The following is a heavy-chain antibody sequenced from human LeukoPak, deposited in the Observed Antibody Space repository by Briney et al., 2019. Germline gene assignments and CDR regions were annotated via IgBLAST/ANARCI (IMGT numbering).Heavy chain of an antibody. Sequence: GGSLGLSCTVSGFTVSSNSMSWVRQAPGKGLEWVSFIYSDNTHYSDSVKGRFTISRDNSKNTLYLQMNSLRAEDTAVYYCARDLGQYYDTSDNWFDPWGQGTLVTVSS. V-gene: IGHV3-53*01. J-gene: IGHJ5*02. D-gene: IGHD3-22*01. CDR2: IYSDNT. CDR3: ARDLGQYYDTSDNWFDP. CDR1: GFTVSSNS.